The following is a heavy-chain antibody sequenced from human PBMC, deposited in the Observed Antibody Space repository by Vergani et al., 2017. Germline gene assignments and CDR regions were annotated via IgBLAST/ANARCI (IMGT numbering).Heavy chain of an antibody. CDR1: GYSFTSYW. CDR3: ARIYCSSTSCYNFFDY. D-gene: IGHD2-2*01. Sequence: EVHLVQSGAEVKKPGESLKISCKGSGYSFTSYWIGWVRQMPGKGLEWMGIIYPGDSDTRYSPSFQGQVTISADKSISTAYLQWSSLKASDTAMYYCARIYCSSTSCYNFFDYWGQGTLVTVSS. V-gene: IGHV5-51*03. J-gene: IGHJ4*02. CDR2: IYPGDSDT.